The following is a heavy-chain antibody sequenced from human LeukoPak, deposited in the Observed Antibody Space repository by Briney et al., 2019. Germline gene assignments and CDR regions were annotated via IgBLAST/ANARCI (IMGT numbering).Heavy chain of an antibody. J-gene: IGHJ4*02. CDR2: IYNSGNN. CDR1: GGSISSDY. Sequence: SETLSLTCTVSGGSISSDYWQWIRQPPGKGLEWVGYIYNSGNNHYNSSLKSRVTISIDTSKNQFSLKLASVTAADAAVYYCATRGYWGQGTLVAVSS. CDR3: ATRGY. V-gene: IGHV4-59*08. D-gene: IGHD3-10*01.